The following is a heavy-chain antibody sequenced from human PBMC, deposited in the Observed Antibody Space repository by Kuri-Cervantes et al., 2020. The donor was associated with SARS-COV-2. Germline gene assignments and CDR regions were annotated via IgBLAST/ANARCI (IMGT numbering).Heavy chain of an antibody. J-gene: IGHJ6*02. CDR2: IKQDGSEK. CDR3: ARGTNLYYGSGSYPAPYYYYGMDV. Sequence: GGSLRLSCAASGFTFSSYAMSWVRQAPGKGLEWVANIKQDGSEKYYVDSVKGRFTISRDNAKNSLYLQMNSLRAEDTAVYYCARGTNLYYGSGSYPAPYYYYGMDVWGQGTTVTVSS. D-gene: IGHD3-10*01. V-gene: IGHV3-7*01. CDR1: GFTFSSYA.